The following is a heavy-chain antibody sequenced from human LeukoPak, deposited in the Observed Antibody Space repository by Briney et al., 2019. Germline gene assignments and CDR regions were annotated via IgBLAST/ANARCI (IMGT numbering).Heavy chain of an antibody. V-gene: IGHV3-74*01. Sequence: PGGSLRLSCAASGFTFSSYWMHWVRQAPGKGLVLVSRINSDGSSTSYADSVKGRFTISRDNAKNTLYLQMSSLRAEDTAVYYCARETAVSGGIDFDYWGQGTLVTVSS. CDR1: GFTFSSYW. CDR3: ARETAVSGGIDFDY. D-gene: IGHD3-10*01. J-gene: IGHJ4*02. CDR2: INSDGSST.